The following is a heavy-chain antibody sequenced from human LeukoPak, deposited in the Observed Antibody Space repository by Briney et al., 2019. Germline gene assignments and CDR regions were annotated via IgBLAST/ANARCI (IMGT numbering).Heavy chain of an antibody. Sequence: ASVKVFCNASGYTFTGYYMHWVRQARGQGFEWMGWINPNSGGTNYAQKFQGWVTMTRDTSISTAYMELSRLRSDDTAVYYCARAMVRASYGMDVWGKGTTVTVSS. J-gene: IGHJ6*04. CDR2: INPNSGGT. CDR1: GYTFTGYY. D-gene: IGHD3-10*01. CDR3: ARAMVRASYGMDV. V-gene: IGHV1-2*04.